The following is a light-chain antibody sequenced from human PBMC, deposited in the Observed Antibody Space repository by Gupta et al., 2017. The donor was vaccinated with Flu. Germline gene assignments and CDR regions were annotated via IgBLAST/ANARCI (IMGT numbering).Light chain of an antibody. CDR2: EAS. CDR1: QDSSTY. J-gene: IGKJ2*02. V-gene: IGKV3-11*01. Sequence: EIVLTQSPATLSLSPGEGVTLSCTASQDSSTYLAWYQHKPDQAPRLLIYEASNRAPGLPGRFSGSSYGTYLPLTSSSRDPEDFAVYYCQHRSYWPPCTFGQGTKVEIK. CDR3: QHRSYWPPCT.